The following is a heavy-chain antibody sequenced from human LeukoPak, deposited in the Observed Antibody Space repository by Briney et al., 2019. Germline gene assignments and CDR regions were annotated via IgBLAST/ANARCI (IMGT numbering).Heavy chain of an antibody. Sequence: GGSLRLSCTAAGFTFSDYAVTWVRQAPGKGPEWVGFIRNQANGGTADYAASVKGRFTISRDDSKTIAYLQMNSLKTEDTAVYYCSRAHSTGWLGINDYWGQGALVTVSS. V-gene: IGHV3-49*04. J-gene: IGHJ4*02. CDR3: SRAHSTGWLGINDY. CDR2: IRNQANGGTA. CDR1: GFTFSDYA. D-gene: IGHD6-19*01.